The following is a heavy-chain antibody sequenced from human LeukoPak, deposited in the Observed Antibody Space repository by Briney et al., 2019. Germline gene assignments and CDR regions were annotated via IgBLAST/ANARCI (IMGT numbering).Heavy chain of an antibody. V-gene: IGHV5-51*01. J-gene: IGHJ5*01. CDR1: GFDFTAYG. Sequence: GESLKISCKCSGFDFTAYGIAWVRQMPGKGLEWMGNIYPGGSNGRYSPSFQGQVTMSADKSITTVYLQWSSLKASDTAMYYCARHFHGVWLGFWGQGSLVTVSS. CDR2: IYPGGSNG. CDR3: ARHFHGVWLGF.